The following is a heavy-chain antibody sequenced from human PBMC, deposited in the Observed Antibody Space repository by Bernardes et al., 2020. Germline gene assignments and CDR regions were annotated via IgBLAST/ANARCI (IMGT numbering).Heavy chain of an antibody. Sequence: SETLSLTCIVSGGSISNYYCSWIRQPPGKGLEWIGFIYSSGNTHYNPSLKSRVTISLDASKDQFSLKLSSVTAADTAVYYCARQEYYYGSGSNYDCWGQGTLVTVSS. J-gene: IGHJ4*02. CDR1: GGSISNYY. CDR3: ARQEYYYGSGSNYDC. CDR2: IYSSGNT. D-gene: IGHD3-10*01. V-gene: IGHV4-59*08.